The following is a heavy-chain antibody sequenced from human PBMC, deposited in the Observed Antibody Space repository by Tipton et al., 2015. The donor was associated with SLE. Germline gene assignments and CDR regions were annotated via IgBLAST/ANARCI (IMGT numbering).Heavy chain of an antibody. CDR2: IHDSGST. CDR3: ARDRDGDFGDAFDI. Sequence: TLSLTCSIYGGSFSGYYWNWIRQPPGKGRAWIGQIHDSGSTNYNPSLKSRVTISVDTSKNQFSLKLTSVTAADTAVYYCARDRDGDFGDAFDIWGQGSMVTASS. V-gene: IGHV4-59*01. J-gene: IGHJ3*02. D-gene: IGHD4-17*01. CDR1: GGSFSGYY.